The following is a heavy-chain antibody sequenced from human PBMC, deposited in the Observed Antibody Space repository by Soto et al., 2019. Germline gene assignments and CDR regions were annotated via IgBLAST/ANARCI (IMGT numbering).Heavy chain of an antibody. CDR2: IKSKTDGGTT. Sequence: GGSLRLSCAASGFTFSNAWMNWVRQAPGKGLEWVGRIKSKTDGGTTDYAAPVKGRFTISRDDSKNTLYLQMNSLKTEDTAVYYCTTEAELIPLDGMDVWGQGTTVTVSS. CDR1: GFTFSNAW. CDR3: TTEAELIPLDGMDV. J-gene: IGHJ6*02. D-gene: IGHD3-10*01. V-gene: IGHV3-15*07.